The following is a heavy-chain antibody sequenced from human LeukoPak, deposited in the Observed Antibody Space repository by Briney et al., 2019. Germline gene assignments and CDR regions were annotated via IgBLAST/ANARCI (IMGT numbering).Heavy chain of an antibody. J-gene: IGHJ5*02. CDR2: IYSGGST. Sequence: GGSLRLSCAASGFTFSSYGMSWVRQAPGKGLEWVSLIYSGGSTYYADSVKGRFTISRDNSKNTLYLQMNSLRAEDTAVYYCARWGTYASTSNWFGPWGQGTLVTVSS. CDR3: ARWGTYASTSNWFGP. CDR1: GFTFSSYG. V-gene: IGHV3-66*01. D-gene: IGHD2-2*01.